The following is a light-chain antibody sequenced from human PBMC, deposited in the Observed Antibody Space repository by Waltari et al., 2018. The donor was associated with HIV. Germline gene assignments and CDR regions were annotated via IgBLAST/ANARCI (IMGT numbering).Light chain of an antibody. Sequence: QSALTQPPSLSGTPGQNLTIPCSGTNSNIGSNFVFWYRQVPGTAPSLLVYRNNQRPSSITDRFSGSRSGSSASLVIFGLRVDDEVDYYCASWDDALGGHVFGSGTTVSV. J-gene: IGLJ1*01. CDR2: RNN. CDR1: NSNIGSNF. V-gene: IGLV1-47*01. CDR3: ASWDDALGGHV.